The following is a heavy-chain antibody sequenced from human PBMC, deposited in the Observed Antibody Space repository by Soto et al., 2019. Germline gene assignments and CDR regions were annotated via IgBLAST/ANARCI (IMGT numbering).Heavy chain of an antibody. V-gene: IGHV3-23*01. CDR2: ISGSGGDI. CDR1: GLTFSRAD. CDR3: ATHSWDN. Sequence: GGSLRLSCAASGLTFSRADLSWVRQAPGKGLEWVSAISGSGGDIHYADSVKGRFTVSRDNPKNTLFLQMSSLRVEDTAIYYCATHSWDNWGQGTLVTVSS. J-gene: IGHJ4*02.